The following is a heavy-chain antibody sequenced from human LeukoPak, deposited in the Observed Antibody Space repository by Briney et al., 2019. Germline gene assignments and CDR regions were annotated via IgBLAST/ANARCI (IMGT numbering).Heavy chain of an antibody. CDR2: INPNSSDT. Sequence: GASVKVSCKASGYIFTSHYIHLVRQAPGQGLEWMGRINPNSSDTFYAQKFQGRVTMTRDTSISTAYMELSRLRSDDTAVYYCARVMKATVRTSNFDYWGQGTLVTVSS. CDR3: ARVMKATVRTSNFDY. D-gene: IGHD4-17*01. CDR1: GYIFTSHY. V-gene: IGHV1-2*06. J-gene: IGHJ4*02.